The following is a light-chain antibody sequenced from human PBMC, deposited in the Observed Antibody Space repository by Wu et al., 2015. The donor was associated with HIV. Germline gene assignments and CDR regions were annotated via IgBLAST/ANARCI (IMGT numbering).Light chain of an antibody. J-gene: IGKJ4*01. Sequence: EIVMTQSPATLSVSPGERATLSCRASQSVTSDLAWYQQKYGQAPRLLIYGASNRATGIPVRFSGSGSATDFHLTISSLAPEDSAVYYCQQRDAWPLTFGGGPRVEIK. V-gene: IGKV3D-15*01. CDR3: QQRDAWPLT. CDR2: GAS. CDR1: QSVTSD.